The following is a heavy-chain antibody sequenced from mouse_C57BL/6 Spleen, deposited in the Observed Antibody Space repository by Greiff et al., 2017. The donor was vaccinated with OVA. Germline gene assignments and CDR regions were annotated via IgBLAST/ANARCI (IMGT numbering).Heavy chain of an antibody. CDR1: GYTFTDYE. D-gene: IGHD2-5*01. CDR2: IDPETGGT. J-gene: IGHJ4*01. Sequence: QVQLQQSGAELVRPGASVTLSCKASGYTFTDYEMHWVKQTPVHGLEWIGAIDPETGGTAYNQKFKGKAILTADKSSSTAYMELRSLTSEDSAVYYCTGATYSNYIYAIDYWGQGTSVTVSS. V-gene: IGHV1-15*01. CDR3: TGATYSNYIYAIDY.